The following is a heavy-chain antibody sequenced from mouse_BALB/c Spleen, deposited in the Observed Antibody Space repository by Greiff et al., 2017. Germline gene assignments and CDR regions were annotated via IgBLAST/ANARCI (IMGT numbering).Heavy chain of an antibody. D-gene: IGHD1-1*01. CDR2: ISSGGSYT. CDR1: GFTFSSYA. V-gene: IGHV5-9-3*01. J-gene: IGHJ2*01. Sequence: EVKLVESGGGLVKPGGSLKLSCAASGFTFSSYAMSWVRQTPEKRLEWVATISSGGSYTYYPDSVKGRFTISRDNAKNTLYLQMSSLRSEDTAMYYCARERTTTYFDYWGQGTTLTVSS. CDR3: ARERTTTYFDY.